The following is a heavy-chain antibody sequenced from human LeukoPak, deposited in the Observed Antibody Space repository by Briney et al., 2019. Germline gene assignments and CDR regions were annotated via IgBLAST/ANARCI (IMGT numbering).Heavy chain of an antibody. V-gene: IGHV3-7*01. CDR3: ACENYYDSSGYSMVPDY. D-gene: IGHD3-22*01. Sequence: GGSLRLSCAASGFTFSSYWMSWVRQAPGKGLEWVANIKQDGSEEYYVDSVKGRFTISRDNAKNSLYLQMNSLRAEDTAVYYCACENYYDSSGYSMVPDYWSQGTLVTVSS. J-gene: IGHJ4*02. CDR2: IKQDGSEE. CDR1: GFTFSSYW.